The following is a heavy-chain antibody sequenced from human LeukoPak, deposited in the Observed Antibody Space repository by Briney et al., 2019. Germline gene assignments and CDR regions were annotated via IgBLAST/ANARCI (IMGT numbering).Heavy chain of an antibody. Sequence: ASVKVSCKASGYTFTGYYMHWVRQAPGQGLEWMGRINPNSGGTNYAQKFQGRVTMTRDTSISTAYMELSRLRSEDTAVYYCASLDYYDSSGYLYFDYWGQGTLVTVSS. CDR3: ASLDYYDSSGYLYFDY. V-gene: IGHV1-2*06. D-gene: IGHD3-22*01. J-gene: IGHJ4*02. CDR2: INPNSGGT. CDR1: GYTFTGYY.